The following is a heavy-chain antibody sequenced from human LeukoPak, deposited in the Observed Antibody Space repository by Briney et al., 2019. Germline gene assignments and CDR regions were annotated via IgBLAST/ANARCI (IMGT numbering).Heavy chain of an antibody. CDR1: GYSFTSYW. V-gene: IGHV5-10-1*01. CDR3: ARSGWFGELLYGY. J-gene: IGHJ4*02. Sequence: KLGEPLKISCKGSGYSFTSYWISWVRQMPGKGLEWMGRIDPSDSYTNYSPSFQGHVTISADKSISTAYLQWSSLKALDTAMYYCARSGWFGELLYGYWGQGTLVTVSS. CDR2: IDPSDSYT. D-gene: IGHD3-10*01.